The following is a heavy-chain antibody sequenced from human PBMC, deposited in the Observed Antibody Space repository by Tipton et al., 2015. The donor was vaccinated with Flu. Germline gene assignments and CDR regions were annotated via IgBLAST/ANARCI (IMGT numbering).Heavy chain of an antibody. D-gene: IGHD6-6*01. CDR3: ARDLAARRRIPGYYYGRDV. J-gene: IGHJ6*02. V-gene: IGHV3-33*01. CDR2: IWNDGSNK. CDR1: GFPFSSNG. Sequence: SLRLSCAASGFPFSSNGMHWVRQPPGKGLEWVALIWNDGSNKYYADSVKGRFTISRDKPKNTLYLQMNSLRAGDTAVYYCARDLAARRRIPGYYYGRDVWGQGTTVSVSS.